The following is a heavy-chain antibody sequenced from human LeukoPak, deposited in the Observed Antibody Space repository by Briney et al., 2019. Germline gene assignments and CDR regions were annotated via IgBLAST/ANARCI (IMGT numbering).Heavy chain of an antibody. Sequence: PGGSLRLSCAVSGFTITNYWMSWVRQAPGKGLEWVASIKQDGSVEFYVDSVKGRFSISRDSAKNSLYLQMNSLRDEDTAVYYCVRDPLDYWGQGTLVNVSS. CDR3: VRDPLDY. CDR1: GFTITNYW. V-gene: IGHV3-7*01. CDR2: IKQDGSVE. J-gene: IGHJ4*02.